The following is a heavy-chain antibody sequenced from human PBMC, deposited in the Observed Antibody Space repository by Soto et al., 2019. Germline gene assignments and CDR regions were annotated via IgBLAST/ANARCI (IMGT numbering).Heavy chain of an antibody. CDR3: ARDPLPHDAADGTGGIF. D-gene: IGHD6-13*01. CDR2: ISSSSSYI. V-gene: IGHV3-21*01. J-gene: IGHJ4*02. Sequence: VQLVESGGGLVKPGGSLRLSCAASGFTFSSYSMNWVRQAPGKGLEWVSSISSSSSYIYYADTVKGRFTISRDNAKNSLYLQMNSLRAEDTAVYYCARDPLPHDAADGTGGIFWGQGNLVTVSS. CDR1: GFTFSSYS.